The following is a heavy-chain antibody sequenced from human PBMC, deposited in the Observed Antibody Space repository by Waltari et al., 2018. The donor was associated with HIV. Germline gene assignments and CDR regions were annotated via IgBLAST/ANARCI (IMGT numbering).Heavy chain of an antibody. J-gene: IGHJ6*02. CDR2: FDPEDDET. CDR3: ATGGGTTSIQLYDLDV. Sequence: QVQLIQSGAEVKKPGASVKVSCKVFGYTLTELSMPWVRQAPGKGLEWMGGFDPEDDETSNAQKFQGRVTMTEDTSTDSAYMELSSLTSEDTAVYYCATGGGTTSIQLYDLDVWGQGTTVTVSS. D-gene: IGHD1-26*01. V-gene: IGHV1-24*01. CDR1: GYTLTELS.